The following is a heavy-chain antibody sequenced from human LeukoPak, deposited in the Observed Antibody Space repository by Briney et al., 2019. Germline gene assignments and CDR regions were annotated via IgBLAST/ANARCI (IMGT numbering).Heavy chain of an antibody. V-gene: IGHV1-69*04. CDR3: ATTTPIAAAGTDY. J-gene: IGHJ4*02. D-gene: IGHD6-13*01. CDR1: GGTFSSYA. Sequence: SVKVSCKASGGTFSSYAISWVRQAPGQGLEWMGRIIPILGIANYAQKFQGRVTITADKSTSTAYMELSSPRSEDTAVYYCATTTPIAAAGTDYWGQGTLVTVSS. CDR2: IIPILGIA.